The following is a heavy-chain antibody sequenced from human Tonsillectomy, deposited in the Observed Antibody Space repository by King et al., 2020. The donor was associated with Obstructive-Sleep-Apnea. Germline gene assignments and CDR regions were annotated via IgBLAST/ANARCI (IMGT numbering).Heavy chain of an antibody. CDR1: GCSIISGAYS. CDR2: IYYSGST. J-gene: IGHJ4*02. CDR3: ARGGDYGDYRTAVRADC. Sequence: VQLQESGPGLVKPSQTLSLTCAVSGCSIISGAYSWSWIRQPPGKGLEWIGYIYYSGSTYYNPSLKRRVTISIAPSKNQFSLKLGSVTAADTAVDYCARGGDYGDYRTAVRADCWGQGTLVTVSS. D-gene: IGHD4-17*01. V-gene: IGHV4-30-4*07.